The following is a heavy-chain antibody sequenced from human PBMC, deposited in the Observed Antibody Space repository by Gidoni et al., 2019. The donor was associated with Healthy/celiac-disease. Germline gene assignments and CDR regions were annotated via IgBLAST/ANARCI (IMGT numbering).Heavy chain of an antibody. D-gene: IGHD2-21*02. CDR3: ARDGCGGDCYSLQNSTDY. CDR2: IYTSGST. Sequence: QVQLQESGPGLVKPSETLSLTCTVSGGSISSYYWSWIRQPARKGLEWIGRIYTSGSTNYNPSLKSRVTMSVDTSKNQFSLKLSSVTAADTAVYYCARDGCGGDCYSLQNSTDYWGQGTLVTVSS. CDR1: GGSISSYY. J-gene: IGHJ4*02. V-gene: IGHV4-4*07.